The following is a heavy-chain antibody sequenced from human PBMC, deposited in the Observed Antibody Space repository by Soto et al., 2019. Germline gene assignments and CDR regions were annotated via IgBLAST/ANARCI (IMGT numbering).Heavy chain of an antibody. CDR1: GFTFSSYA. Sequence: EVQRLESGGGLVQPGGSLRLSCAASGFTFSSYAMSWVRQAPGKGLELVSAISGSGGSTYYADSVKGRFTISRDNSKNTLYLQMNSLRAEDTAVYYCAKDCYYGSGSYSGFDYWGQGTLVTVSS. CDR3: AKDCYYGSGSYSGFDY. D-gene: IGHD3-10*01. V-gene: IGHV3-23*01. J-gene: IGHJ4*02. CDR2: ISGSGGST.